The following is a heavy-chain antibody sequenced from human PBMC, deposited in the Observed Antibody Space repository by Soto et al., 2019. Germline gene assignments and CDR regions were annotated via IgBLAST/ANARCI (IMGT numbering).Heavy chain of an antibody. Sequence: HLGWSLRLSCAASGFTFSSYAMSWVRQAPGKGLEWVSAISGSGGSTYYADSVKGRFTISRDNSKNTLYLQMNSLRAEDTAVYYCANVPGPRGPAMVIDDCGQGTLVTVAS. J-gene: IGHJ4*02. CDR2: ISGSGGST. V-gene: IGHV3-23*01. CDR1: GFTFSSYA. D-gene: IGHD5-18*01. CDR3: ANVPGPRGPAMVIDD.